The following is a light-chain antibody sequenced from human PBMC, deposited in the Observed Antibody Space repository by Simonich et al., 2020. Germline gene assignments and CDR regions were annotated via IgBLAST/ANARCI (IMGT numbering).Light chain of an antibody. V-gene: IGLV2-14*03. CDR2: DVS. Sequence: QSALTQPASVSGSPGQSITISCTGTSSDVGGYNYVSWYQQHPGKAPKLMIYDVSNRPPGVSNRFSGSKSGNTASLNISGLQAEDEADYYCSSYTSSSTVVFGGGTKLTVL. CDR3: SSYTSSSTVV. J-gene: IGLJ2*01. CDR1: SSDVGGYNY.